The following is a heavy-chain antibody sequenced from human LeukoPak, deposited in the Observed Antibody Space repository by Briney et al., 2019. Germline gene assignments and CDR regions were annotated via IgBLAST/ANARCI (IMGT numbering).Heavy chain of an antibody. J-gene: IGHJ5*01. CDR2: IIVIFGTP. Sequence: SVKVSCKASGGTFSRYSFSWVRQAPGQGLEWLGAIIVIFGTPNYPQKFHGRVTITADESTSTVYMELSSLRSEDTAMYYCARDVDSSMVTNWFDSWGHGPLVTVSS. D-gene: IGHD5-18*01. CDR3: ARDVDSSMVTNWFDS. V-gene: IGHV1-69*13. CDR1: GGTFSRYS.